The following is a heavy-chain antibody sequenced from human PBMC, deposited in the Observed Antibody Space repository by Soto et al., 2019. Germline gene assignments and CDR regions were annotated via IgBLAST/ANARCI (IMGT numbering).Heavy chain of an antibody. V-gene: IGHV3-21*01. CDR3: TRDASRDSSARGWFDP. CDR2: ISSNSAYI. Sequence: GGSLRLSCTASGFTFRSFTMNWVRQAPGKGLEWVSTISSNSAYIYYTDALRGRFTISRDNAKNSLHLQMNSLRAEDTAVYYCTRDASRDSSARGWFDPWGPGTLVTVSS. CDR1: GFTFRSFT. D-gene: IGHD6-13*01. J-gene: IGHJ5*02.